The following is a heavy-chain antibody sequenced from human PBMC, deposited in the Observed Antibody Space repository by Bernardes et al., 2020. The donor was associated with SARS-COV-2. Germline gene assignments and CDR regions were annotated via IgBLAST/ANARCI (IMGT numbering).Heavy chain of an antibody. V-gene: IGHV1-24*01. CDR2: FDPEDGET. CDR1: GYTLTESS. CDR3: ATDYYGSGKYYSFEY. D-gene: IGHD3-10*01. Sequence: ASVQVSCKVSGYTLTESSIHWVRQAPGKGLEWMGGFDPEDGETIYAQKFQGRVTMTEDTSTDTAYMELSSLRSDDTAVYYCATDYYGSGKYYSFEYWGQGTLVTVSS. J-gene: IGHJ4*02.